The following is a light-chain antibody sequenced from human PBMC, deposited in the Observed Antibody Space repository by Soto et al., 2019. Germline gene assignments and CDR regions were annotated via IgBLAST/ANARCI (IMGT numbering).Light chain of an antibody. V-gene: IGKV3-11*01. CDR1: QSVKTF. CDR2: DAS. J-gene: IGKJ5*01. Sequence: IVLTQSPATLSLSPGESATLSCRASQSVKTFLVWYQQRPGQAPRLLIYDASHRAAGIPARFSGSGFGTDFTLTISSLEPEDAAVYYCQQRSNWPPITFGQGTRL. CDR3: QQRSNWPPIT.